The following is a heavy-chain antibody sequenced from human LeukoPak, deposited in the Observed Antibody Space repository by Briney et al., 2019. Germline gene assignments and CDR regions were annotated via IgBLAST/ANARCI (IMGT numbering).Heavy chain of an antibody. CDR3: ARVETTGRT. CDR2: ISRSGNFI. D-gene: IGHD1-14*01. Sequence: GESLKISCAASGFTFSNYAMNWVRQAPGKGLEWVSSISRSGNFIYYGDSVKGRFTISRDNAKNSLYLQMNSLRAEDTAVYYCARVETTGRTWGQGTLVSVSA. V-gene: IGHV3-21*01. J-gene: IGHJ4*02. CDR1: GFTFSNYA.